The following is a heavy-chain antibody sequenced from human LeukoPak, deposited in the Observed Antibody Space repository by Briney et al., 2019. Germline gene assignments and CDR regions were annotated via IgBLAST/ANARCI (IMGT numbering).Heavy chain of an antibody. Sequence: GGSLRLSCAASGFTFSSYGMHWVRQAPGKGLEWVAVISYDGSNKYYADSVKGRFTISRDNSKNTLYLQMNSLRAEDTAVYYCAKGRDYGDPWDAFDIWGQGTMVTVSS. CDR3: AKGRDYGDPWDAFDI. CDR2: ISYDGSNK. V-gene: IGHV3-30*18. J-gene: IGHJ3*02. CDR1: GFTFSSYG. D-gene: IGHD4-17*01.